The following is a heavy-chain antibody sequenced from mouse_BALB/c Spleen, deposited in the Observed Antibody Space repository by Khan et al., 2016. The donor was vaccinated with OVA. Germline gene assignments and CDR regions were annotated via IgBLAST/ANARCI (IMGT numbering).Heavy chain of an antibody. CDR3: ESSDGYSDDMDY. CDR2: INPSTGYT. J-gene: IGHJ4*01. Sequence: QVQLQQSGAELVKPGASVKMSCKASGFTFTSYWMHWVKQRPGQGLEWIGYINPSTGYTEYNQKFKDKATLTADKSSSTAYLQLSSLTSEDTAVYYGESSDGYSDDMDYWGRGGSVTVAS. CDR1: GFTFTSYW. D-gene: IGHD1-1*01. V-gene: IGHV1-7*01.